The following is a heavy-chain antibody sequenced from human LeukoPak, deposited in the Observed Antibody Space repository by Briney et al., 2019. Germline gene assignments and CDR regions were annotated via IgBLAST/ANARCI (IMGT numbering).Heavy chain of an antibody. CDR2: IYYSGST. Sequence: SETLSLTCTVSGGSVSSGSYYWSWIRQPPGKGLEWIGYIYYSGSTNYNPSLKSRVTISVDTSKYQFSLKLSSVTAADTAVYYCARGQQWLGAEYFQHWGQGTLVTVSS. V-gene: IGHV4-61*01. CDR1: GGSVSSGSYY. J-gene: IGHJ1*01. D-gene: IGHD6-19*01. CDR3: ARGQQWLGAEYFQH.